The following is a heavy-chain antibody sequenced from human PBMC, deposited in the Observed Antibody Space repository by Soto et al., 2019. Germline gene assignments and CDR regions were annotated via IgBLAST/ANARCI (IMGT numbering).Heavy chain of an antibody. V-gene: IGHV3-23*01. D-gene: IGHD6-13*01. CDR1: GFTFSSYA. CDR2: ISGSGGST. Sequence: EVQLLESGGGLVQPGGSLRLSCAASGFTFSSYAMSWVRQAPGKGLEWVSAISGSGGSTYYADSVKGRFIISRDTSKNTLYLQMNRLRAEDTAVYYCAKAPIAASGVWWFDPWGQETLVTVSS. J-gene: IGHJ5*02. CDR3: AKAPIAASGVWWFDP.